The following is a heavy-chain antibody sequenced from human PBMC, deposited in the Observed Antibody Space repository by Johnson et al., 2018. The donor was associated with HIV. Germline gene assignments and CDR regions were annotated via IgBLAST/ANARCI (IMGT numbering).Heavy chain of an antibody. J-gene: IGHJ3*02. D-gene: IGHD5-24*01. CDR3: AKDIGDGYNRWGGFDI. Sequence: VQLVESGGGLVQPGGSLRLSCAGSGFTLSSYWMSWVRQAPGKGLEWVANIQQDGGEKYYVDSVKGRFTISRDNARNSVFLQMNSLRAEDTAVYYCAKDIGDGYNRWGGFDIWGQGTMLTVSA. CDR2: IQQDGGEK. CDR1: GFTLSSYW. V-gene: IGHV3-7*01.